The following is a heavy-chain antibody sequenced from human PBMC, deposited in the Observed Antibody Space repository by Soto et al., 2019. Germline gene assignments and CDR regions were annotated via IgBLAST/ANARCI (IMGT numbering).Heavy chain of an antibody. D-gene: IGHD6-6*01. V-gene: IGHV3-23*01. J-gene: IGHJ2*01. CDR1: GFTFGGNA. CDR2: IGRTGSNT. Sequence: EVQLLESGGDLAQPGGSLRLSCAASGFTFGGNAMSWVRQAPGKGLEWVSSIGRTGSNTYYADSVKGRFTISRDNSKNTLYVQMTSLRAVDTAVYYYARAYGGSSGLYWYFAFWGRGTLVTVSS. CDR3: ARAYGGSSGLYWYFAF.